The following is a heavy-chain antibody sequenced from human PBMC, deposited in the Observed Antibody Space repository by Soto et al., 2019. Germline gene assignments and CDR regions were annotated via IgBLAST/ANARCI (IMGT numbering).Heavy chain of an antibody. J-gene: IGHJ5*02. D-gene: IGHD6-19*01. CDR2: ISGSGGST. CDR1: GFTFSSYA. CDR3: AKDLGAVAGPKWFDP. Sequence: GGSLRLSCAASGFTFSSYAMGWVRQAPGKGLEWVSAISGSGGSTDYADSVRGRFTISRDNSKNTLYLQMNSLRAEDTAVYYCAKDLGAVAGPKWFDPWGQGTLVTVSS. V-gene: IGHV3-23*01.